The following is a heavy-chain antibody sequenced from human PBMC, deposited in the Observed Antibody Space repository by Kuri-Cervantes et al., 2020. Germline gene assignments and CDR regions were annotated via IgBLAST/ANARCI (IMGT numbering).Heavy chain of an antibody. CDR1: GGTFSSYA. D-gene: IGHD2-2*01. CDR2: IIPIFGTA. J-gene: IGHJ2*01. V-gene: IGHV1-69*05. Sequence: SVKVSCKASGGTFSSYAISWVRQAPGQGLEWMGGIIPIFGTANYAQKFQGRVTITTDESTSTAYMELSSLTSEDTAFYYCARAGSGVLSGARTTINWYFDLWGRGTLVTVSS. CDR3: ARAGSGVLSGARTTINWYFDL.